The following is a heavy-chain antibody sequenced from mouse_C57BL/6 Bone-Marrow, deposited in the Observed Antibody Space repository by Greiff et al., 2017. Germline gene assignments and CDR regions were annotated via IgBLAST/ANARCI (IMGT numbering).Heavy chain of an antibody. Sequence: QVHVKQSGAELVKPGASVKLSCKASGYTFTSYWMHWVKQRPGQGLEWIGMIHPNSGSTNYNEKFKSKATLTVDKSSSTAYMQLSSLTSEDSAVYYCASGLRTRFAYWGQGTLVTVSA. CDR2: IHPNSGST. CDR3: ASGLRTRFAY. V-gene: IGHV1-64*01. D-gene: IGHD1-1*01. CDR1: GYTFTSYW. J-gene: IGHJ3*01.